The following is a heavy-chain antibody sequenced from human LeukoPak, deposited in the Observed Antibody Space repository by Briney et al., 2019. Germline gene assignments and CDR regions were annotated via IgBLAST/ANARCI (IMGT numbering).Heavy chain of an antibody. CDR1: AGSNSSYY. D-gene: IGHD6-6*01. CDR2: IYTSGST. Sequence: SETLSLTCTVPAGSNSSYYWSWIRQPAGKGLEWIGRIYTSGSTNYNPSLKSRVTMSVDTSKNQFSLKLSSVTAADTAIYYCARVYSSSTVCFDYWGQGILVTVSS. V-gene: IGHV4-4*07. CDR3: ARVYSSSTVCFDY. J-gene: IGHJ4*02.